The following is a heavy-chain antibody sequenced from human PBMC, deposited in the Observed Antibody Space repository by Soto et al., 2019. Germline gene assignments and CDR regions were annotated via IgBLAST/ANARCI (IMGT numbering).Heavy chain of an antibody. Sequence: GGSLRLSCAASGFTFRSYHMHWVRQAPGKGLEWVAVISYDENSKYYTDSVKGRFTISRDNSKNTLYLQMNSLRAEDTAVYYCARAMDAAMASKDNWFDYWGQGTLVTVSS. CDR3: ARAMDAAMASKDNWFDY. J-gene: IGHJ5*01. CDR1: GFTFRSYH. V-gene: IGHV3-30-3*01. D-gene: IGHD5-18*01. CDR2: ISYDENSK.